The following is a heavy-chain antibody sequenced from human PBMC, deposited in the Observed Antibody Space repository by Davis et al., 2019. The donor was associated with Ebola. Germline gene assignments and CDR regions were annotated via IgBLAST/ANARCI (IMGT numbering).Heavy chain of an antibody. CDR3: ATVTLGDGAFDI. CDR1: GYTFTSYY. V-gene: IGHV1-46*03. J-gene: IGHJ3*02. Sequence: ASVKVSCKASGYTFTSYYMHWVRQAPGQGLEWMGIINPSGGSTSYAQKFQGRVTMTRDTSTSTVYMELSSLRSEDTAVYYCATVTLGDGAFDIWGQGTMVTVSS. CDR2: INPSGGST. D-gene: IGHD4-17*01.